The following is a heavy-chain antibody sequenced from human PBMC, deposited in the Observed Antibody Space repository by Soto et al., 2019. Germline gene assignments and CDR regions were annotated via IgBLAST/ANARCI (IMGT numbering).Heavy chain of an antibody. CDR3: ARAVPYSVGARLDY. CDR1: GYTFTTYG. V-gene: IGHV1-18*01. D-gene: IGHD1-26*01. Sequence: QVQLVQSGAEVKKPRASVKVSCKASGYTFTTYGITWVRQAPGQGLEWMGWISTYNTNTNYAQNVQGRVTMTTDTSTSPAYMELRSLRSDDTAVYYCARAVPYSVGARLDYWGQGTLVTVSS. CDR2: ISTYNTNT. J-gene: IGHJ4*02.